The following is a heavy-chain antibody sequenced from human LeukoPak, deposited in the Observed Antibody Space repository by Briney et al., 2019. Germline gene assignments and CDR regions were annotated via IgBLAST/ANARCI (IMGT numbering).Heavy chain of an antibody. CDR3: ARTQRGYSSSWYSVDFDY. CDR1: GYTLTELS. D-gene: IGHD6-13*01. J-gene: IGHJ4*02. V-gene: IGHV1-24*01. CDR2: FDPEDGET. Sequence: GASVKVSCKVSGYTLTELSMHWVRQAPGKGLEWMGGFDPEDGETIYAQKFQGRVTMTEDTSTDTAYMELSSLRSDDTAVYYCARTQRGYSSSWYSVDFDYWGQGTLVTVSS.